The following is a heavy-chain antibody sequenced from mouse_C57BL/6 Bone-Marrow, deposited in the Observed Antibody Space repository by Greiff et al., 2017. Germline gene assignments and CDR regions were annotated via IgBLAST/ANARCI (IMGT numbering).Heavy chain of an antibody. CDR2: IYPGNSDT. V-gene: IGHV1-5*01. D-gene: IGHD1-1*01. CDR3: TTITTVVDYAMDY. Sequence: VQLKESGTVLARPGASVKMSCKTSGYTFTSYWMHWVKQRPGQGLAWIGAIYPGNSDTSYNQKFKGKAKLTAVTSASTAYMELSSLTNEDSAVYYCTTITTVVDYAMDYWGQGTSVTVSS. CDR1: GYTFTSYW. J-gene: IGHJ4*01.